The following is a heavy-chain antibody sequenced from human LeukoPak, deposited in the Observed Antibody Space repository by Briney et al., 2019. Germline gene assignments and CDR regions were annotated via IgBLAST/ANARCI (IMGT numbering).Heavy chain of an antibody. CDR3: ARLGLRITMVRGVNITNYYYGMDV. CDR2: IYHSGST. Sequence: SETLSLTCAVSGGSISSSNWWSWVRQPPGKGLEWIGEIYHSGSTNYNPSLKSRVAISVDKSKNQFSLKLSSVTAADTAVYYCARLGLRITMVRGVNITNYYYGMDVWGQGTTVTVSS. CDR1: GGSISSSNW. V-gene: IGHV4-4*02. D-gene: IGHD3-10*01. J-gene: IGHJ6*02.